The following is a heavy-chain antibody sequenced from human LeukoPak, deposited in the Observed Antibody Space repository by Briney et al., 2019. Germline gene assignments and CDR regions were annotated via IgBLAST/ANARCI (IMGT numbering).Heavy chain of an antibody. CDR1: GFTFISYC. CDR3: AKVGIAVAFDY. J-gene: IGHJ4*02. CDR2: ISYDGSNK. Sequence: VGSLTLSCAASGFTFISYCMHWVRQAPGKGLDWVGVISYDGSNKYYAASVKGRFTISRENSKHTLYLQMNSLRAEDTAVYYCAKVGIAVAFDYWGQGTLVTVSS. V-gene: IGHV3-30*18. D-gene: IGHD6-19*01.